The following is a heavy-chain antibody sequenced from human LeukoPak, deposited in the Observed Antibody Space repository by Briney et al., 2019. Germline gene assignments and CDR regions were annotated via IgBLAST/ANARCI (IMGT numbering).Heavy chain of an antibody. CDR3: ARGRGEGRGIAMVRGVRAPSYNWFDY. CDR2: INHSGTP. D-gene: IGHD3-10*01. CDR1: GGSFSGYS. Sequence: SETLSLTCAVYGGSFSGYSWSWIRQPPGKGLEWIGEINHSGTPIYNPSLKRRVTISVDTSKNQFSLKLRSVTAAGTAVYYCARGRGEGRGIAMVRGVRAPSYNWFDYWGQGTLVTVSS. J-gene: IGHJ5*01. V-gene: IGHV4-34*01.